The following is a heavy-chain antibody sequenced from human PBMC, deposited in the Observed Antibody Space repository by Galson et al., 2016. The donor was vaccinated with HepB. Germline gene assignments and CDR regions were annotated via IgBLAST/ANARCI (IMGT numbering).Heavy chain of an antibody. D-gene: IGHD1-1*01. J-gene: IGHJ4*02. CDR2: ISVYRTI. V-gene: IGHV3-48*04. CDR1: GFTFSSYS. CDR3: ARSVEGHFDY. Sequence: SLRLSCAASGFTFSSYSMNWVRQAPGKGLEWVSYISVYRTIYYADSVKGRFTISRDNARNSLYLQMNTLSADDTAVYYCARSVEGHFDYWGQGILVTVSS.